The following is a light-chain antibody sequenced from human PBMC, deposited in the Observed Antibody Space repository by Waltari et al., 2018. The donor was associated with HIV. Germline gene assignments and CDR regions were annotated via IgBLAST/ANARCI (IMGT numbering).Light chain of an antibody. V-gene: IGLV10-54*01. J-gene: IGLJ2*01. Sequence: QAGLTQPPSVSKGLRQTATLTCTGNSNNVGNQGAAWLQQHQGHPPKLLSYRNNNRPSGISGGFSSSRSGNPASLTITGLQPEDEADYYCAAWDSSLSVVVFGGGTKLTVL. CDR3: AAWDSSLSVVV. CDR2: RNN. CDR1: SNNVGNQG.